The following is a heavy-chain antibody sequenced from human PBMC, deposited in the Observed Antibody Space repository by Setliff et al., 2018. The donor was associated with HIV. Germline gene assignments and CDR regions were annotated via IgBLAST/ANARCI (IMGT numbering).Heavy chain of an antibody. CDR1: GYTFTSYS. J-gene: IGHJ3*02. CDR3: ARGYWEWEDSIGDAFDI. CDR2: LRTGTGDT. Sequence: ASVKVSCKASGYTFTSYSMHWVRQAPGQRLEWMGWLRTGTGDTSYSVKFQGRLTITRDTSANTAYMELSNLRSEDTAVYYCARGYWEWEDSIGDAFDIWGQGTMVTVSS. V-gene: IGHV1-3*04. D-gene: IGHD3-3*01.